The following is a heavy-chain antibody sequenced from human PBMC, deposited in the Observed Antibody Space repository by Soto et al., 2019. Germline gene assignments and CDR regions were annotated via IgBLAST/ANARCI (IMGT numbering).Heavy chain of an antibody. Sequence: EVQLLESGGGLVQPGGSLRLSCAASGFTFSSYAMSWVRQAPGKGLEWVTTISGSGGSTYYADSVMGRFTISRDNSKNTLYLQMNSLRAEDTAVYYCAKDGLGAYSYGSYFFDCWGQGTLVTVSS. CDR2: ISGSGGST. V-gene: IGHV3-23*01. CDR1: GFTFSSYA. J-gene: IGHJ4*02. D-gene: IGHD5-18*01. CDR3: AKDGLGAYSYGSYFFDC.